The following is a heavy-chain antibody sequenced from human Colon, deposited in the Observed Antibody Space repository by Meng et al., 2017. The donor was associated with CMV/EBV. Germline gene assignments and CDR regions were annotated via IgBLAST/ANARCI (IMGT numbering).Heavy chain of an antibody. CDR1: GFTFSNYW. J-gene: IGHJ4*02. CDR3: TREGYSGSLDY. Sequence: SCAVSGFTFSNYWMQWVRQAPGKGLVWVSRVRGDESMITYADSVKGRFSISRDNAKNHLYLQMNNLRAEDTAVYYCTREGYSGSLDYWGQGTLVTVSS. CDR2: VRGDESMI. D-gene: IGHD1-26*01. V-gene: IGHV3-74*01.